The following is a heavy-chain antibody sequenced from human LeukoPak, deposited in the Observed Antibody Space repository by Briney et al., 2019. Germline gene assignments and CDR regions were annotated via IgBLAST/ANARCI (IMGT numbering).Heavy chain of an antibody. D-gene: IGHD6-13*01. Sequence: RASVKVSCKASGYTFTGYYVHWVRQAPGQGLEWMGWINPNSGGTNSAQKFQGRVTMTRDTSITTAYMELSRLRSDDTAVYYCARDQGQLAYYYYYGMDVWGQGTTVTVSS. J-gene: IGHJ6*02. CDR3: ARDQGQLAYYYYYGMDV. V-gene: IGHV1-2*02. CDR2: INPNSGGT. CDR1: GYTFTGYY.